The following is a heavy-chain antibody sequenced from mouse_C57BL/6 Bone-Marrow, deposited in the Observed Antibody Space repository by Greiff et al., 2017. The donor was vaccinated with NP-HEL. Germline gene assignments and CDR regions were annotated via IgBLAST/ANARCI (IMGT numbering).Heavy chain of an antibody. D-gene: IGHD2-4*01. Sequence: VQLQQSGPELVKPGASVKISCKASGYSFTGYYMNWVKQSPEKSLEWIGEINPSTGGTTYNQKFKAKATLTVDKSSSTAYMQLKSLTSEDSAVYYCARRRIYYDYDGYAMDYWGQGTSVTVSS. CDR1: GYSFTGYY. CDR3: ARRRIYYDYDGYAMDY. CDR2: INPSTGGT. J-gene: IGHJ4*01. V-gene: IGHV1-42*01.